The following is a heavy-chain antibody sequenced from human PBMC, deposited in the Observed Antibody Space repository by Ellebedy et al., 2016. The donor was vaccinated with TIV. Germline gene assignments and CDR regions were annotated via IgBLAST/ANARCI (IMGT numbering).Heavy chain of an antibody. CDR3: ATAGGGEADFDY. CDR2: FDPEDGET. V-gene: IGHV1-24*01. Sequence: ASVKVSCXVSGYTLTELSMHWVRQAPGKGLEWMGGFDPEDGETIYAQKFQGRVTMTEDTSTDTAYMELSSLRSEDTAVYYCATAGGGEADFDYWGQGTLVTVSS. CDR1: GYTLTELS. D-gene: IGHD3-16*01. J-gene: IGHJ4*02.